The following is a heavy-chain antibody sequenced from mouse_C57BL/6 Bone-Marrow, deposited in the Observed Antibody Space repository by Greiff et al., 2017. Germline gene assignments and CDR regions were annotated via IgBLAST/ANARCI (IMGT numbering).Heavy chain of an antibody. D-gene: IGHD1-1*01. V-gene: IGHV1-81*01. CDR2: IYPRSGNT. CDR3: ARRGYGSPFAY. J-gene: IGHJ3*01. CDR1: GYTFTSYG. Sequence: QVQLQQSGAELARPGASVKLSCKASGYTFTSYGISWVKQRTGQGLEWIGEIYPRSGNTYSNEKFKGQATLTADKSSSTAYMELRSLTSEDSAFXFCARRGYGSPFAYWGQGTLVTVSA.